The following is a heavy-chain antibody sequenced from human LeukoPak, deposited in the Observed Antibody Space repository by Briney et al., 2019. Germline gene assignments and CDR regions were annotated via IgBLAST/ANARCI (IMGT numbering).Heavy chain of an antibody. Sequence: PSETLSLTCAVYGGSFSGYYWSWIRQPPGKGLEWIGEINHSGSTNYNPSLKSRVTISVDTSKNQFSLKLSSVTAADTAVYYCASDSSSREGYFDYWGQGTLVTVSS. CDR3: ASDSSSREGYFDY. CDR2: INHSGST. V-gene: IGHV4-34*01. J-gene: IGHJ4*02. D-gene: IGHD6-6*01. CDR1: GGSFSGYY.